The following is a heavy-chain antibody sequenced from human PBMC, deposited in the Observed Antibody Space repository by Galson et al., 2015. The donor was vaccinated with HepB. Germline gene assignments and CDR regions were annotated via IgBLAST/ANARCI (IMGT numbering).Heavy chain of an antibody. CDR2: ISYDGSNK. J-gene: IGHJ4*02. D-gene: IGHD4-23*01. Sequence: SLRLSCAASGFTFSSYAMHWVRQAPGKGLEWVAVISYDGSNKYYADSVKGRFTISRDNSKNTLYLQMNSLRAEDTAVYYCASLLLVDYGGKGDNFDYWGQGTLVTVSS. CDR3: ASLLLVDYGGKGDNFDY. CDR1: GFTFSSYA. V-gene: IGHV3-30-3*01.